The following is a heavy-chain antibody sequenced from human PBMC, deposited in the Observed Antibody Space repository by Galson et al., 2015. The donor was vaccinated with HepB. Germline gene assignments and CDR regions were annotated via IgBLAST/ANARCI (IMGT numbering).Heavy chain of an antibody. CDR2: TYYRSKWYN. CDR1: GDGVSSNSAA. D-gene: IGHD3-10*01. J-gene: IGHJ4*02. V-gene: IGHV6-1*01. CDR3: ARGKHVLLWFGEPGYYFDY. Sequence: CAISGDGVSSNSAAWNWIRQSPSRGLEWLGRTYYRSKWYNDYAVSVKSRITINPDTSKNQFSLKLSSVTAADTAVYYCARGKHVLLWFGEPGYYFDYWGQGTLVTVPS.